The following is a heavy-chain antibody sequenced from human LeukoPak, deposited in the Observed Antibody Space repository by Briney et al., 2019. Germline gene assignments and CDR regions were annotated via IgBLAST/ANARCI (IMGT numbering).Heavy chain of an antibody. CDR1: GGSISSHH. Sequence: SETLSLTCTVSGGSISSHHWSWIRQPPGKGLEWIGSIYYSGSTYYNPSLKSRVTISVDTSKNQFSLKLSSVTAADTAVYYCARFAAAFDYWGQGTLVTVSS. J-gene: IGHJ4*02. CDR3: ARFAAAFDY. V-gene: IGHV4-59*08. CDR2: IYYSGST. D-gene: IGHD6-13*01.